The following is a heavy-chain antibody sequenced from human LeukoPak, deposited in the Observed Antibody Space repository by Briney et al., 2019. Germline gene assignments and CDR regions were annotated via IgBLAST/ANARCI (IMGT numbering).Heavy chain of an antibody. V-gene: IGHV1-24*01. CDR3: ATGLMVTPGPGY. Sequence: GASVKVSCKVSGYTLTELSMHWVRQAPGKGLEWMGGFDPEDGETIYAQKFQGRVTMTEDTSTDTAYMELSSLRSEDTAVYYCATGLMVTPGPGYWGQGTLVTVSS. CDR1: GYTLTELS. J-gene: IGHJ4*02. CDR2: FDPEDGET. D-gene: IGHD4-23*01.